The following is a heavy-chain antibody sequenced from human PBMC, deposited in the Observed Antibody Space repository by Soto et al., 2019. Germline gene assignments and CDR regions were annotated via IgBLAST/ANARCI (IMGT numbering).Heavy chain of an antibody. V-gene: IGHV4-31*11. J-gene: IGHJ4*02. CDR1: GGSIRSGGYY. CDR3: AKNRAVAGTPFGY. Sequence: QVQLQESGPGLVKPSQTLSLTCAVSGGSIRSGGYYWNWIRQHPGKGLEWIGYIYYSGSTYYNPSLKSRVSLSVDTSKNQFSLKLSSVTAADTAVYYCAKNRAVAGTPFGYWGQGTLVTVSS. CDR2: IYYSGST. D-gene: IGHD2-15*01.